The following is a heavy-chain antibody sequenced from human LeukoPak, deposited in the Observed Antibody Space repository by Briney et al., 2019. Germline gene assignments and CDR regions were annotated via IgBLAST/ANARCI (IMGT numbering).Heavy chain of an antibody. CDR1: GGSFSGYY. CDR3: ACITMVRGVDY. V-gene: IGHV4-59*01. Sequence: SETLSLTCAVYGGSFSGYYWSWIRQPPGKGLEWIGYIYYSGSTNYNPSLKSRVTISVDTSKNQFSLKLSSVTAADTAVYYCACITMVRGVDYWGQGTLVTVSS. J-gene: IGHJ4*02. CDR2: IYYSGST. D-gene: IGHD3-10*01.